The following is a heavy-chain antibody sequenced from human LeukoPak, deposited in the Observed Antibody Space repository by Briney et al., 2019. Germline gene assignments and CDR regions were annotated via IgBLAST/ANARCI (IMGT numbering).Heavy chain of an antibody. J-gene: IGHJ4*02. CDR2: INPVTGAT. V-gene: IGHV1-46*01. CDR1: GYTFTTCF. D-gene: IGHD6-19*01. Sequence: ASVKVSCKASGYTFTTCFMHRLRQAPGQGLEWMGLINPVTGATSNAQKFQGRVTLTRDTSTSTFYMELSSLTSDDTAMYYCARRHAGQWLDFFDYWGQGTLVTVSS. CDR3: ARRHAGQWLDFFDY.